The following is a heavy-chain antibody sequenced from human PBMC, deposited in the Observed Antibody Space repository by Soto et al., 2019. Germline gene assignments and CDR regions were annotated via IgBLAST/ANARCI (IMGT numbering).Heavy chain of an antibody. CDR1: GGSISSYY. CDR2: IYYRGST. J-gene: IGHJ6*02. Sequence: SETLSLTCTVSGGSISSYYWSWIRQPPGKGLEWIGYIYYRGSTNYNPSLKSRVTISVDTSKNQFSLKLSSVTAADTAVYYCARSYGSGSPPSYYYGMDVWGQGTTVTVSS. CDR3: ARSYGSGSPPSYYYGMDV. V-gene: IGHV4-59*08. D-gene: IGHD3-10*01.